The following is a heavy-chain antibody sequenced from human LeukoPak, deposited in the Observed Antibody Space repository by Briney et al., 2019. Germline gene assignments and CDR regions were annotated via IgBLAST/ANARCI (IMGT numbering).Heavy chain of an antibody. CDR3: AKVPLRSGWKVFDY. D-gene: IGHD6-19*01. Sequence: ETLSLTCTVSGGSISSSNYYWGWIRQPPGKGLEWVSVISNSGGSTDYADSVKGRFTISRDNSKNTLYLQMNSLRAEDTAVYYCAKVPLRSGWKVFDYWGQGTLVTVSS. J-gene: IGHJ4*02. V-gene: IGHV3-23*01. CDR1: GGSISSSNYY. CDR2: ISNSGGST.